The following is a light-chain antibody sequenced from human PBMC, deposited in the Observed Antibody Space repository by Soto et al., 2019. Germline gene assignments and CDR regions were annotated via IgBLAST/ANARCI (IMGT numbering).Light chain of an antibody. CDR1: STDFVSYNR. V-gene: IGLV2-18*01. J-gene: IGLJ1*01. CDR2: EVS. Sequence: QSALEPPSVSGSPGQSVTISCTGTSTDFVSYNRVSWYQQPPGTAPKLMIYEVSKRPSGVPDRFSGSKSGNTASLTISGLQAADEADYYCSLYTSENAYVFGTGTKVTV. CDR3: SLYTSENAYV.